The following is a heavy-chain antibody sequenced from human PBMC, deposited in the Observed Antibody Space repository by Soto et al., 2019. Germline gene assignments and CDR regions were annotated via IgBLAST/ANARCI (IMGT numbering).Heavy chain of an antibody. Sequence: GGSLRLSCAASGFTFSSYSMNWVRQAPGKGLEWVSSISSSSSYIYYADSVKGRFTISRDNAKNSLYPQVNSLRAEDTAVYYCARERGYYDSSGYFYYFDYWGQGTLVTVSS. J-gene: IGHJ4*02. D-gene: IGHD3-22*01. CDR1: GFTFSSYS. V-gene: IGHV3-21*01. CDR3: ARERGYYDSSGYFYYFDY. CDR2: ISSSSSYI.